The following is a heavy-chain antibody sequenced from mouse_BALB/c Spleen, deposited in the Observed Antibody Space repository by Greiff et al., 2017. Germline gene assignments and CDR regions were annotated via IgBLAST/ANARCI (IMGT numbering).Heavy chain of an antibody. D-gene: IGHD2-10*02. Sequence: VKLMESGPGLVAPSQSLSITCTVSGFSLTSYGVHWVRQPPGKGLEWLGVIWAGGSTNYNSALMSRLSISKDNSKSQVFLKMNSLQTDDTAMYYCARGKYGNAMDYWGQGTSVTVSS. V-gene: IGHV2-9*02. J-gene: IGHJ4*01. CDR3: ARGKYGNAMDY. CDR1: GFSLTSYG. CDR2: IWAGGST.